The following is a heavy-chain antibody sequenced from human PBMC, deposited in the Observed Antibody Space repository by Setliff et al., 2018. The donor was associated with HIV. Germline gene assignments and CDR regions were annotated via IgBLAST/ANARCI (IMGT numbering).Heavy chain of an antibody. CDR2: IGSSGGDT. D-gene: IGHD6-19*01. CDR1: GFTFSSYA. Sequence: GGSLRLSCAASGFTFSSYAMRWVRQAPGKGLEWVSAIGSSGGDTYYADSVQGRFTISRDNSRNTLFLQLHSLRVDDTALYYCAKAGSGWYEFDAWGQGTLVTVSS. J-gene: IGHJ4*02. V-gene: IGHV3-23*01. CDR3: AKAGSGWYEFDA.